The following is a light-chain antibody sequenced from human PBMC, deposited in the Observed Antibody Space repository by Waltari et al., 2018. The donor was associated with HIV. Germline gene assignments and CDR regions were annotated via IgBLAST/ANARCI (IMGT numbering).Light chain of an antibody. CDR2: DAN. J-gene: IGLJ3*02. Sequence: QAVVTQERSLTVSPGDTVTPTCGSTTRDVHSGHSPFWVQQRPGQAPRTLIFDANKKHSWTPARFSGSLLGGKAALTLSGAQPEDEADYYCLVSYTGTWVFGGGTKVTVL. CDR3: LVSYTGTWV. V-gene: IGLV7-46*01. CDR1: TRDVHSGHS.